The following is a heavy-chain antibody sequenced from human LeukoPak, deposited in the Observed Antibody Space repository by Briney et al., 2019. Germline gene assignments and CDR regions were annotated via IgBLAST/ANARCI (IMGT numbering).Heavy chain of an antibody. CDR1: GDSISSSSYY. Sequence: SETLSLTCTVSGDSISSSSYYWGWIRQPPGKGLEWIGSIYFSGTTYYNPSLKSRVTMSADTSKKQFSLKLRSVTAADTAVYYCARPTMVRGETPDAFDIWGQGTMVTVSS. D-gene: IGHD3-10*01. V-gene: IGHV4-39*01. CDR3: ARPTMVRGETPDAFDI. CDR2: IYFSGTT. J-gene: IGHJ3*02.